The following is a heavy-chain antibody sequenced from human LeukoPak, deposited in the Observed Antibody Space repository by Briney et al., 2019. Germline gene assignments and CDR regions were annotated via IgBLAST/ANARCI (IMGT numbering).Heavy chain of an antibody. CDR1: GGSISSGDYY. CDR2: IYYSGST. D-gene: IGHD5-24*01. Sequence: SETLSLTCTVSGGSISSGDYYWSWIRQPPGKGLEWIGYIYYSGSTYYNPSLKSRVTISVDTSKNQFSLKLSSVTAADTAVYYRARGDGYNERFVDYWGQGTLVTVSS. V-gene: IGHV4-30-4*08. CDR3: ARGDGYNERFVDY. J-gene: IGHJ4*02.